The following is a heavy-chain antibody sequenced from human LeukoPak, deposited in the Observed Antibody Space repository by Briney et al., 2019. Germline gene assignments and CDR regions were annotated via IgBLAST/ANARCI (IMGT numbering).Heavy chain of an antibody. CDR2: ISYDGSNK. CDR1: GFTFSSYA. J-gene: IGHJ4*02. CDR3: AKVISSWVVVAASDY. D-gene: IGHD2-15*01. V-gene: IGHV3-30-3*01. Sequence: PGRSLRLSCAASGFTFSSYAKHWVRQAPGKGLEWVAVISYDGSNKYYADSVKGRFTISRDNSKNTLYLQMNSLRAEDTAVYYCAKVISSWVVVAASDYWGQGTLVTVSS.